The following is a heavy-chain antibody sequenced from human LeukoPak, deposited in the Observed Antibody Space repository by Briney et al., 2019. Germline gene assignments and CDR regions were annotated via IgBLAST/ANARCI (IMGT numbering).Heavy chain of an antibody. J-gene: IGHJ4*02. D-gene: IGHD6-19*01. Sequence: GGSLRLSCAASGFTFSSFGMNWIRQAPGKGLEWVSYISSSGSTIYYADSVKGRFTISRDNAKNSLYLQMNGLRAEDTAVYYCARDYTLSIAVAGTELDYWGQGTLVTVSS. V-gene: IGHV3-48*04. CDR1: GFTFSSFG. CDR3: ARDYTLSIAVAGTELDY. CDR2: ISSSGSTI.